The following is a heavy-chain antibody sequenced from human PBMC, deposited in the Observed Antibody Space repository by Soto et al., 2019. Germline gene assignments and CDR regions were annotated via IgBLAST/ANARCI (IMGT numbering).Heavy chain of an antibody. CDR1: GLTVSSNY. CDR3: ARDEPLRFLEWLYY. Sequence: EVQLVESGGGLVQPGGSLRLSCVASGLTVSSNYMSWVRQAPGKGLEWVSVIYSGGSTYYADSVKGRFTISRDKSKNTVYLQMNSLRAEDTAVYYCARDEPLRFLEWLYYWGQGTLVTVSS. J-gene: IGHJ4*02. D-gene: IGHD3-3*01. CDR2: IYSGGST. V-gene: IGHV3-66*01.